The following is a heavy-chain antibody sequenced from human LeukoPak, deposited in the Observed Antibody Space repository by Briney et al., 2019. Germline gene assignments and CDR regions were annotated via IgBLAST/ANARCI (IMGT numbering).Heavy chain of an antibody. Sequence: GRSLRLSCAASGITFSSYAMGWVRQAPGKGLEWVSAISGSGGSTYYADSVKGRFTISRDNSKNTLYLQMNSLRAEDTAVYYCAKGSRWGLGDYWGQGTLVTVSS. CDR2: ISGSGGST. CDR1: GITFSSYA. V-gene: IGHV3-23*01. D-gene: IGHD3/OR15-3a*01. CDR3: AKGSRWGLGDY. J-gene: IGHJ4*02.